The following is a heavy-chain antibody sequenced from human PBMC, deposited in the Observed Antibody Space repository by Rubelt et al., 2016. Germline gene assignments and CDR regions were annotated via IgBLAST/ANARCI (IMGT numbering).Heavy chain of an antibody. CDR2: IYYTGSA. CDR1: GGSISSNY. V-gene: IGHV4-59*08. CDR3: ARHGAGSSPVKI. J-gene: IGHJ3*02. D-gene: IGHD3-10*01. Sequence: QVQLQESGPGLVKPSETLSLTCTVSGGSISSNYWSWIRQPPGKGLEWIGYIYYTGSANYNPSLKSRVTISVDTPMNQFPLQLSTVTAADTAVHYCARHGAGSSPVKIWGQGTMVTVSS.